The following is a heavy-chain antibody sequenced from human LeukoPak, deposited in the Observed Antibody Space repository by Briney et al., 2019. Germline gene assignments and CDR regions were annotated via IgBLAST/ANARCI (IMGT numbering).Heavy chain of an antibody. J-gene: IGHJ4*02. Sequence: GGPLRFSFAASGLSFSGNWMTWVRQAPGKGLEWVANIKEDGSEKYYADFVKGRFTISRDNAKNSLDLQMNSLRAEDTAVYYCARRGSTDYWGQGTLVTVSS. V-gene: IGHV3-7*03. CDR2: IKEDGSEK. CDR3: ARRGSTDY. D-gene: IGHD2/OR15-2a*01. CDR1: GLSFSGNW.